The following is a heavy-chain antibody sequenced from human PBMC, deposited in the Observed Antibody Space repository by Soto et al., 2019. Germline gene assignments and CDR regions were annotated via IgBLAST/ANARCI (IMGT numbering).Heavy chain of an antibody. J-gene: IGHJ3*02. Sequence: SETLSLTCTVSGGSIISYYWSWIRQPTGKGLEWIGYIYYSGSTNYNPSLKSRVTISVDTSKNQFSLKLSSVTAADTAVYYCARGIGGGYFDWLPPAFDIWGQGTMVTVSS. CDR2: IYYSGST. V-gene: IGHV4-59*01. CDR3: ARGIGGGYFDWLPPAFDI. CDR1: GGSIISYY. D-gene: IGHD3-9*01.